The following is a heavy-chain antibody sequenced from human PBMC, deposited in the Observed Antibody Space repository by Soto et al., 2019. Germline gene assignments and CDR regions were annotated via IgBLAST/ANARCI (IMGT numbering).Heavy chain of an antibody. D-gene: IGHD6-19*01. CDR1: GFTFSRYG. CDR3: AIPTTAVPGNPFDV. V-gene: IGHV3-30*03. CDR2: ISYDERNK. Sequence: QVQLVESGGGVVQPGRSLRLSCTASGFTFSRYGIHWVRQAPGKGLEWMALISYDERNKYYADSVKGRFTISRDNSKNPLFLQMNSLRAEDTAVYYCAIPTTAVPGNPFDVWGQGTMVTVSS. J-gene: IGHJ3*01.